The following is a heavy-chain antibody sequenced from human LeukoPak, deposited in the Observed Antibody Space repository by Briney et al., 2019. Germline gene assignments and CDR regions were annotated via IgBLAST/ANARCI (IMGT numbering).Heavy chain of an antibody. Sequence: GRSLRLSCAASGCTFSSYGMHWVRQAPAKGLEWVAVISYDGSNKYYADSVKGRFTISRDNSKNTPYLQMNSLRAEDTAVYYCAKGLAVAGTMVGDYWGQGTLVTVSS. CDR2: ISYDGSNK. CDR1: GCTFSSYG. D-gene: IGHD6-19*01. V-gene: IGHV3-30*18. J-gene: IGHJ4*02. CDR3: AKGLAVAGTMVGDY.